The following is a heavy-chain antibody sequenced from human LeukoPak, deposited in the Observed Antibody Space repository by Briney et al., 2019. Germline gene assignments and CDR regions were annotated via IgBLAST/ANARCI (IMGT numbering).Heavy chain of an antibody. J-gene: IGHJ4*02. Sequence: GSLRPSFSASGFTFSSYSMDWVRQAPGKGLGWVSSISSSSSYIYYADSVKGRFTISRDNAKNSLYLQMNSLRAEDTAVYYCARDLYSGYDSNYFDYWGQGTLVTVSS. CDR2: ISSSSSYI. V-gene: IGHV3-21*01. D-gene: IGHD5-12*01. CDR1: GFTFSSYS. CDR3: ARDLYSGYDSNYFDY.